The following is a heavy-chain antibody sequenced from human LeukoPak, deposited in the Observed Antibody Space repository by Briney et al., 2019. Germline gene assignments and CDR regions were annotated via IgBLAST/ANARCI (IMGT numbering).Heavy chain of an antibody. CDR3: ARGRLLEWLSSAPLRAFDI. J-gene: IGHJ3*02. Sequence: SETLSLTCTVSGGSISSYYWSWIRQPPGKGLEWIGYIYYSGSTNYNPSLKSRVTISVDTSKNQFSLKLSSVTAADTAVYYCARGRLLEWLSSAPLRAFDIWGQGTMVTVSS. V-gene: IGHV4-59*01. CDR1: GGSISSYY. CDR2: IYYSGST. D-gene: IGHD3-3*01.